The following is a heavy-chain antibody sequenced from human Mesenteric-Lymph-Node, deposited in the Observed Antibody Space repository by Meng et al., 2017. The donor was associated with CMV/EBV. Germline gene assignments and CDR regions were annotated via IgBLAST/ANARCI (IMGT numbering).Heavy chain of an antibody. CDR1: GFTFSSYG. CDR2: ISSSGSSI. Sequence: GESLKISCGASGFTFSSYGVNWVRQAPGKGLEWVSYISSSGSSIFYADSVRGRFTISRDNAKNTLSLQMNSLRAEDTAVYYCAKDLVPAAISSYGMDVWGQGTTVTVSS. J-gene: IGHJ6*02. CDR3: AKDLVPAAISSYGMDV. V-gene: IGHV3-48*03. D-gene: IGHD2-2*02.